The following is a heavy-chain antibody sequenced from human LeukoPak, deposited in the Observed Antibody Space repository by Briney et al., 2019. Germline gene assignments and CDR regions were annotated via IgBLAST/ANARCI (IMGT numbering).Heavy chain of an antibody. CDR1: GFIFSNYW. D-gene: IGHD6-19*01. V-gene: IGHV3-7*01. CDR2: IKPDGSAA. Sequence: PGGSLRLSCVGSGFIFSNYWLTWVRQAPEKGLEWVGNIKPDGSAASYVDSVKGRFTISRNNAKNSLYLQMNRLRVDDTAVYYCAGPPQAGPFDHWGQGTQVTVSS. CDR3: AGPPQAGPFDH. J-gene: IGHJ4*02.